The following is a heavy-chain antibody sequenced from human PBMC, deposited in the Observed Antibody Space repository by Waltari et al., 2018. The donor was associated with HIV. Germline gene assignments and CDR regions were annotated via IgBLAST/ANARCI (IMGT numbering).Heavy chain of an antibody. V-gene: IGHV4-30-2*01. Sequence: QLQLQESGPGLVKPSQTLSLTCAVSGASISSGGYSWSWIRQPPGKGLEWIGNIYHSGSPSYNPSLKSRVMISIDRSKNQFSLRLSSVTAADTAVYYCVRVGGSLDVFEIWGQGTMVTVSS. D-gene: IGHD6-25*01. J-gene: IGHJ3*02. CDR2: IYHSGSP. CDR1: GASISSGGYS. CDR3: VRVGGSLDVFEI.